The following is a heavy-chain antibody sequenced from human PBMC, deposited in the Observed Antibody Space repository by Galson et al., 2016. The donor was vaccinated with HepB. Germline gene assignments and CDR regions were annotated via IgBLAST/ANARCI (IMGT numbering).Heavy chain of an antibody. CDR3: ARDSAAAGTEWFDP. CDR1: GFTFSSDW. J-gene: IGHJ5*02. D-gene: IGHD6-13*01. CDR2: INSDGSRT. Sequence: SLRLSCAASGFTFSSDWMYWVRQAPGKGLVWVSRINSDGSRTYYADSVKGRFTISRDNAKNTLYLQMNSLRAEDTAVYYCARDSAAAGTEWFDPWGQGTLVTVSS. V-gene: IGHV3-74*01.